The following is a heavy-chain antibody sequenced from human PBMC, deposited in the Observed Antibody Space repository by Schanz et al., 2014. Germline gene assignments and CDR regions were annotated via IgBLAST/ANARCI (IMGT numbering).Heavy chain of an antibody. J-gene: IGHJ4*02. CDR1: GFSFSSYT. CDR3: AKHVRSLTGNDY. CDR2: LSGDGGTT. D-gene: IGHD3-9*01. Sequence: EVQLLESGGGLVQPGESLRLSCAASGFSFSSYTMSWVRQAPGKGLQWVSSLSGDGGTTHYADSVKGRFIISRDNSKNTLYLQVNSLRAEDTAVYYCAKHVRSLTGNDYWGQGTLVTVSS. V-gene: IGHV3-23*01.